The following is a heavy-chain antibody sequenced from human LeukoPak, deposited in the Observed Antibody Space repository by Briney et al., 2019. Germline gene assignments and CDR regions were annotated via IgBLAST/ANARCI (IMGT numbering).Heavy chain of an antibody. V-gene: IGHV1-69*01. CDR1: GGTFSSYA. D-gene: IGHD5-24*01. CDR3: ARDKEMATISAFDI. CDR2: IIPIFGTA. Sequence: GASVKVSCKASGGTFSSYAISWVRQAPGQGLEWMGGIIPIFGTANYALKFQGRVTITADESTSTAYMELSSLRSEDTAVYYCARDKEMATISAFDIWGQGTMVTVSS. J-gene: IGHJ3*02.